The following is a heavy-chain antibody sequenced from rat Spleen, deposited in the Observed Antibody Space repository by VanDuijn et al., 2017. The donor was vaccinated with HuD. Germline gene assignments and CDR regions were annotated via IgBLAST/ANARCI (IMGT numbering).Heavy chain of an antibody. D-gene: IGHD1-11*01. CDR3: SGSRVPWYLDF. V-gene: IGHV5-20*01. CDR2: ITNTGGST. CDR1: GFTFSDYY. J-gene: IGHJ1*01. Sequence: EVQLVESGGGLVQPGRSLKLSCAASGFTFSDYYMAWVRQAPTKGLEWVASITNTGGSTYYRDSVKGRFTISRDNAKSSLYLQMGSLGSGDTATYYCSGSRVPWYLDFWGPGTMVTVSS.